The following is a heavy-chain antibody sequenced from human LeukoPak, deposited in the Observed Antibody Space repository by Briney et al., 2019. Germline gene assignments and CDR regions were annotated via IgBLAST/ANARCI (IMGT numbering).Heavy chain of an antibody. V-gene: IGHV4-31*03. Sequence: SQTLSLTCTVSGGSISSGGYYWSWIRQHPGRGLEWIGYIYYSGSTYYNPSLKSRVTISVDTSKNQFSLKLSSVTAADTAVYYCARDCGGDCYSAFDIWGQGTMVTVSS. J-gene: IGHJ3*02. CDR1: GGSISSGGYY. CDR2: IYYSGST. D-gene: IGHD2-21*02. CDR3: ARDCGGDCYSAFDI.